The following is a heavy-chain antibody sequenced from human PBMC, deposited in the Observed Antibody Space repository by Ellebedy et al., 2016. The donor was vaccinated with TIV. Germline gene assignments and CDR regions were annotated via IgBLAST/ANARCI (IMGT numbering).Heavy chain of an antibody. CDR2: IYYSGST. D-gene: IGHD6-19*01. J-gene: IGHJ4*02. CDR1: GGSISSSSYY. Sequence: SETLSLXXTVSGGSISSSSYYWGWIRQPPGKGLEWIGSIYYSGSTYYNPSLKSRVTISVDTSKNQFSLKLSSVTAADTAVYYCARRLAVAGTPPFDYWGQGTLVTVSS. CDR3: ARRLAVAGTPPFDY. V-gene: IGHV4-39*01.